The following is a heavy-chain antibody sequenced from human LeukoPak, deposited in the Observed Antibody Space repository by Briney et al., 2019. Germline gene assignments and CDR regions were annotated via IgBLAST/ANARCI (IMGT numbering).Heavy chain of an antibody. J-gene: IGHJ4*02. Sequence: PGGSLRLSCAASGFTFSSYSMNWVRQAPGKGLEWVSSISSSSSYIYYADSVKGRFTISRDNAKNSLYLQMNSLRAEDTAVYFCARDIGGYCSGGTCYSGYFDYWGQGTLVTVSS. D-gene: IGHD2-15*01. V-gene: IGHV3-21*04. CDR3: ARDIGGYCSGGTCYSGYFDY. CDR2: ISSSSSYI. CDR1: GFTFSSYS.